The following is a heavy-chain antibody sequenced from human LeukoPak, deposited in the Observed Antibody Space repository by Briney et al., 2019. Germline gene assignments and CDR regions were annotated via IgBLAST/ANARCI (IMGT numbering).Heavy chain of an antibody. CDR3: ARPRGCGSSRCDNFDY. CDR2: MNEYGSEI. CDR1: GFIFRDFS. D-gene: IGHD2-2*01. J-gene: IGHJ4*02. Sequence: GGSLRLSCSVSGFIFRDFSMSWVRQAPGKGLEWVAKMNEYGSEIFYVDSVKGRFTISRDNGKNSLYLQMNRLRAEDTAVYYCARPRGCGSSRCDNFDYWGQGTLVTVSS. V-gene: IGHV3-7*01.